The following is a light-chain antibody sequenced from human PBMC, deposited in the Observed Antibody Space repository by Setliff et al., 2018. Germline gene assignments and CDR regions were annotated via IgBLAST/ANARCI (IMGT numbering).Light chain of an antibody. CDR2: NNY. CDR3: AVWDNGLKGYV. CDR1: SSNIGVNV. Sequence: QSALTQPPSASRTPGQRVTISCSGSSSNIGVNVVNWYQHLPGTSPKLLIYNNYQRPSGVPDRFSGSKSGSSASLAISGLQSEDEADYYCAVWDNGLKGYVFGTGTKGTVL. J-gene: IGLJ1*01. V-gene: IGLV1-44*01.